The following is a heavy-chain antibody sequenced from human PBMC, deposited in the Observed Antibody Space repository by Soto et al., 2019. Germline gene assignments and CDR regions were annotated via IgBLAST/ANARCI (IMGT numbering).Heavy chain of an antibody. J-gene: IGHJ4*02. V-gene: IGHV1-3*01. CDR2: INAGNGNT. CDR3: ARDMGFGLSDY. Sequence: QVQLVQSGAEVKKPGASVKVSCKASGYTFTSYAMHWVRQAPGQRLEWMGWINAGNGNTKYSQKFQGRVTITRDTSASTAYMELSSLRSEDTAVYYWARDMGFGLSDYWGQGTLVTVPS. D-gene: IGHD3-10*01. CDR1: GYTFTSYA.